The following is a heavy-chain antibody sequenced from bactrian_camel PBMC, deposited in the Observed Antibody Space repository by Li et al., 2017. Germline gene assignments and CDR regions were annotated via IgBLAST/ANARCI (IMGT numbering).Heavy chain of an antibody. CDR2: ICTGRDKT. Sequence: QLVESGGGSVQAGGSLKLSCVASGYRDSSHCMSWFRQGLEKERVGVAGICTGRDKTYYADAVKGRFTISQGNAKNTVYLQMNSLKPEDTAVYYCAAEVVVTATLRAPCQGYWGQGTQVTVS. D-gene: IGHD2*01. V-gene: IGHV3S1*01. CDR1: GYRDSSHC. CDR3: AAEVVVTATLRAPCQGY. J-gene: IGHJ6*01.